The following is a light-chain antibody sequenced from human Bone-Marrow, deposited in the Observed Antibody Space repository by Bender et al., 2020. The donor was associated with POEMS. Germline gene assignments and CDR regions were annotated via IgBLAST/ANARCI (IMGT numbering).Light chain of an antibody. CDR2: EST. V-gene: IGLV2-23*01. CDR1: SSDVGSYNL. Sequence: QSALTQPPSVSGSPGQSITISCSGTSSDVGSYNLVSWCQQHPGNAPKLIIFESTKRPSGVSNRFSGSRSGNTASLRISGLQAEDEADYYCCSYAGNHTWLFGGGTRLTVL. CDR3: CSYAGNHTWL. J-gene: IGLJ3*02.